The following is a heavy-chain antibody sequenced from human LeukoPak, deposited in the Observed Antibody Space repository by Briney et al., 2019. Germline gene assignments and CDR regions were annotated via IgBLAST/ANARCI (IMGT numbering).Heavy chain of an antibody. CDR2: ISYDGSNK. CDR1: GFTFSSYG. D-gene: IGHD3-22*01. V-gene: IGHV3-30*18. CDR3: AKSDFLGSSGYDY. Sequence: GGSLRLSCSASGFTFSSYGMHWVRQAPGKGLEWVAVISYDGSNKYYADSVKGRFTISRDNSKNTLYLQMNSLRAEDTAVYYCAKSDFLGSSGYDYWGQGTLVTVSS. J-gene: IGHJ4*02.